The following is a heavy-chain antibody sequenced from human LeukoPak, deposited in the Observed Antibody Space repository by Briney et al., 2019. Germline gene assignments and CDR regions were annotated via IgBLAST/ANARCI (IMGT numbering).Heavy chain of an antibody. Sequence: GGSLRLSCAASGFNFSRHTMNWVRQAPGKGLEWVSYISGTSSTIYYAASVKGQFTTSRDTAENSLYLQTTSLSAEDTAVYYCARARVMGGGENFDFWGHGTLVTASS. J-gene: IGHJ4*01. CDR1: GFNFSRHT. V-gene: IGHV3-48*04. D-gene: IGHD4-11*01. CDR3: ARARVMGGGENFDF. CDR2: ISGTSSTI.